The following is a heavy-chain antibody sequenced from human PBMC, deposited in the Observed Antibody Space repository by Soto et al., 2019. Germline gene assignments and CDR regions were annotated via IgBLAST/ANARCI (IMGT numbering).Heavy chain of an antibody. J-gene: IGHJ4*02. V-gene: IGHV3-7*01. CDR2: IKQDGSEK. CDR3: ARRANYDCWSGYYRGELGLDY. CDR1: GFTFSSYW. D-gene: IGHD3-3*01. Sequence: GGSLRLSCAASGFTFSSYWMSWVRQAPGKGLEWVANIKQDGSEKYYVDSVKGRFTISRDNAKNSLYLQMNSLRAEDTAVYYCARRANYDCWSGYYRGELGLDYWGQGTLVTVSS.